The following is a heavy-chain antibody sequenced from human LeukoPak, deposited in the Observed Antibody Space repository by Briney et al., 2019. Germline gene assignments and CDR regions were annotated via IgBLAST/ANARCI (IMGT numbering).Heavy chain of an antibody. CDR3: AREVRPNDY. Sequence: GGSLRLSCAASGLTLRNFAMSWVRQAPGKGLEWVSSISISGDNTHYADSVKGRFTISRDNSKNTLYLQMNSLRAEDTAVYYCAREVRPNDYWGQGTLVTVSS. D-gene: IGHD6-25*01. V-gene: IGHV3-23*01. CDR1: GLTLRNFA. CDR2: ISISGDNT. J-gene: IGHJ4*02.